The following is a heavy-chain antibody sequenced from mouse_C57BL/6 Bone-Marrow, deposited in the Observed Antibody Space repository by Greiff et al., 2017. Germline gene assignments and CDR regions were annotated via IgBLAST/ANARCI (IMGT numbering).Heavy chain of an antibody. CDR3: TTRVYCGSSYWYFDI. V-gene: IGHV14-4*01. D-gene: IGHD1-1*01. CDR1: GFNIKDDY. Sequence: VQLQQSGAELVRPGASVKLSCTASGFNIKDDYMHWVKQRPEQGLEWIGWIDPENGDTEYASKFQGKATITADTSSNTAYLQLSSLTSEDTAVYYCTTRVYCGSSYWYFDIWGRGTTVTVSS. J-gene: IGHJ1*03. CDR2: IDPENGDT.